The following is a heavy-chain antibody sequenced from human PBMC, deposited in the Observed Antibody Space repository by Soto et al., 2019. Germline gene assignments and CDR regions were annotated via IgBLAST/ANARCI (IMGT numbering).Heavy chain of an antibody. CDR2: IKSKTDGGTT. CDR3: TTDPAMYYDILTGYYFDAFDI. Sequence: GGSLRLSCAASGFTFSNAWVSWVRQAPGKGLEWVGRIKSKTDGGTTDYAAPVKGRFTISRDDSKNTLYLQMNSLKTEDTAVYYCTTDPAMYYDILTGYYFDAFDIWGQGTMVTVSS. CDR1: GFTFSNAW. V-gene: IGHV3-15*01. D-gene: IGHD3-9*01. J-gene: IGHJ3*02.